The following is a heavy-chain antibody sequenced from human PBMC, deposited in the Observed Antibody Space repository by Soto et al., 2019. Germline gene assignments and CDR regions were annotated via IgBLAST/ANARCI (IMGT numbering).Heavy chain of an antibody. J-gene: IGHJ4*02. CDR3: ARDEMTTTTPF. CDR2: ISSSSSYI. CDR1: GFTFSSYS. D-gene: IGHD1-1*01. Sequence: GGSLRLSCAASGFTFSSYSMNWVRQAPGKGLEWVSSISSSSSYIYYADSVKGRFTISRDNAKNSLYLQMNSLRAEDTAVYYCARDEMTTTTPFWGQGTLVTVSS. V-gene: IGHV3-21*01.